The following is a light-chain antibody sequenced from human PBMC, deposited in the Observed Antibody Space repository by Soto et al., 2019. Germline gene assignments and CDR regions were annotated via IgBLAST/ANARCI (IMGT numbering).Light chain of an antibody. CDR1: SSDVGGYNY. CDR2: DVS. J-gene: IGLJ1*01. V-gene: IGLV2-14*01. CDR3: CSYTSSNSLI. Sequence: QSVLTQPAAVSGCPGQSITISCTGTSSDVGGYNYVSWYQQHPGKAPKVLIYDVSTRPAGVSNRFSGSRSGITASLTISGLQAEDEADYYCCSYTSSNSLIFGTGTKVTVL.